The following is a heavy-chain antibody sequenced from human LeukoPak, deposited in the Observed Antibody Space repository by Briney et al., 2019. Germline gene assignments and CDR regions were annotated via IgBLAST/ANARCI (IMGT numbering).Heavy chain of an antibody. CDR3: ARDRVVYAIEGFDP. CDR1: GGTFSSYA. Sequence: ASVTVSCTASGGTFSSYAISWVRQAPGQGLEWMGGIIPIFGTANYAQKFQGRVTITADESTSTAYMELSSLRSEDTAVYYCARDRVVYAIEGFDPWGQGTLVTVSS. V-gene: IGHV1-69*13. CDR2: IIPIFGTA. D-gene: IGHD2-8*02. J-gene: IGHJ5*02.